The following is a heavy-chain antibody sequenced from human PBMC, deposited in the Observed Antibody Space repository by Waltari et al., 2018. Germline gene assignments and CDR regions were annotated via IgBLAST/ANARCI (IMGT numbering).Heavy chain of an antibody. J-gene: IGHJ4*02. CDR3: ARGSGVDY. D-gene: IGHD7-27*01. CDR2: ISDGGGII. CDR1: GLTFNTYV. Sequence: EVQLLESGGGLVQPGGPLRLSCAASGLTFNTYVMNWVRQAPGKGLEWVSSISDGGGIINYADSVKGRFTISRDNSKNTLYLQMNSLRAEDTAVYYCARGSGVDYWGQGTLVTISS. V-gene: IGHV3-23*01.